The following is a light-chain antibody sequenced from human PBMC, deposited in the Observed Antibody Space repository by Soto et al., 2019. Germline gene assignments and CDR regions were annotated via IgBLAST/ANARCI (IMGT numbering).Light chain of an antibody. V-gene: IGKV3-15*01. CDR3: QQYDNWPPAWT. J-gene: IGKJ1*01. Sequence: EIVMTQYPSTLSVSPVGRTTLSFIAGRTIGNNLAWYQQKPVQPPRLLIYDASTRATDIPARFTGSGSGTEFTLAISSRQSEDFSVYYCQQYDNWPPAWTFGQGTKVDIK. CDR1: RTIGNN. CDR2: DAS.